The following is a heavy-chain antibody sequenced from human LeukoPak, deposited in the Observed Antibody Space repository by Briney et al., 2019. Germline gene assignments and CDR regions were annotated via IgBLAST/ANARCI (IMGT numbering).Heavy chain of an antibody. D-gene: IGHD3-3*01. CDR3: ARISTPNYDFWSGYPTGPASPPDY. CDR1: GYTFTSYG. Sequence: ASVKVSCKASGYTFTSYGISWVRQAPGQGLEWMGWISAYNGDTNYAQKLQGRVTMTTDTSTSTAYMELRSLRSDDTAVYYCARISTPNYDFWSGYPTGPASPPDYWGQGTLVTVSS. J-gene: IGHJ4*02. V-gene: IGHV1-18*01. CDR2: ISAYNGDT.